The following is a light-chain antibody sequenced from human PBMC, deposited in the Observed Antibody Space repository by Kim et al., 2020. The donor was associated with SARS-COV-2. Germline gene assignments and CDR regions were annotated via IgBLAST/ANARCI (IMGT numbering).Light chain of an antibody. Sequence: NFKLTQPHSVSESPGKAVTISCTRSSGSIATKYVQWYQQRPGSAPTTVIYEDNQRPSGVPDRFSGSIDSSSNSASLTISGLKTEDEADYYCQSSDNNQEVFGGGTQLTVL. CDR3: QSSDNNQEV. J-gene: IGLJ3*02. CDR1: SGSIATKY. CDR2: EDN. V-gene: IGLV6-57*04.